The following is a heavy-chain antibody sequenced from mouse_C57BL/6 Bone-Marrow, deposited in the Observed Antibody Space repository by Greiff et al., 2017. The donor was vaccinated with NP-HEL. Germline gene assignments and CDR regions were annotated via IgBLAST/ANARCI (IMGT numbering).Heavy chain of an antibody. Sequence: EVQLVESGGGLVKPGGSLKLSCAASGFTFSSYAMSWVRQTPEKRLEWVATISDGGRYTYYPDNVKGRFTISRDNAKNNLYLQMSHLKSEDTAMYYCARDPPTGTNYFDYWGQGTTLTVSS. CDR1: GFTFSSYA. CDR2: ISDGGRYT. D-gene: IGHD4-1*02. V-gene: IGHV5-4*01. CDR3: ARDPPTGTNYFDY. J-gene: IGHJ2*01.